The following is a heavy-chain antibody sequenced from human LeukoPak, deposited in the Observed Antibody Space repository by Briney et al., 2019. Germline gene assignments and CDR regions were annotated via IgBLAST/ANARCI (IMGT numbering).Heavy chain of an antibody. CDR3: VRGDTRDY. CDR1: GFIFDDYA. J-gene: IGHJ4*02. CDR2: ISWNSGSI. D-gene: IGHD3-16*01. V-gene: IGHV3-9*01. Sequence: GGSLRLSCAASGFIFDDYAMHWVRQAPRKGLEWVSGISWNSGSIGYADSVKGRFTISRDNAKNSLYLQLNSLRAEDTAVYYCVRGDTRDYWGQGTLITVSS.